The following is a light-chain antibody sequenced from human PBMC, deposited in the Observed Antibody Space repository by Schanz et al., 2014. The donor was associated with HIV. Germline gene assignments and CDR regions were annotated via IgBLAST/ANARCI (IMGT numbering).Light chain of an antibody. Sequence: QSVLTQPPSVSGAPGQRVTISCTGSSSNIGAGYHVQWYQQLPGTAPKLLIYGNSNRPSGVPDRFSGSKSGTSGAMAITGLQAEDEADYYCQSHDSRLSAWVFGGGTKLTVL. CDR3: QSHDSRLSAWV. CDR1: SSNIGAGYH. V-gene: IGLV1-40*01. CDR2: GNS. J-gene: IGLJ3*02.